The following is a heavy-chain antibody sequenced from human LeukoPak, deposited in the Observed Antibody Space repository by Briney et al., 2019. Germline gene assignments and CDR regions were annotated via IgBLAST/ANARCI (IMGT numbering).Heavy chain of an antibody. CDR1: GGSISSYY. CDR2: IYYSGST. Sequence: SETLSLTCTVSGGSISSYYWSWIRQPPGKGLEWIGYIYYSGSTNYNPSLKSRVTISIDTSKNQFSLKLTSVTAADTAVYYCARSREVWVYWGQGTLVTVSS. CDR3: ARSREVWVY. D-gene: IGHD1-26*01. V-gene: IGHV4-59*01. J-gene: IGHJ4*02.